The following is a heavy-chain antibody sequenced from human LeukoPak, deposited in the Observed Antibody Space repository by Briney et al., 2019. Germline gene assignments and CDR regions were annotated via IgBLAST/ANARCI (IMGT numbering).Heavy chain of an antibody. J-gene: IGHJ4*02. CDR1: GFTFSSYS. Sequence: PGGSLRLSCAASGFTFSSYSMNWVRQAPGKGLEWVSSISSSSYIYYADSVKGRFTISRDNAKNSLYLQMNSLRAEDTAVYYCARDRMGDTAMVTGNWGQGTLVTVSS. V-gene: IGHV3-21*01. CDR3: ARDRMGDTAMVTGN. CDR2: ISSSSYI. D-gene: IGHD5-18*01.